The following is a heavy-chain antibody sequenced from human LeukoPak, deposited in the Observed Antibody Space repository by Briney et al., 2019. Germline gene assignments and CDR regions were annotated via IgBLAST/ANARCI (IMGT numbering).Heavy chain of an antibody. CDR1: GYTLTELS. V-gene: IGHV3-33*01. CDR2: IYYDGSNE. J-gene: IGHJ4*02. Sequence: SCKVSGYTLTELSMHWVRQAPGKGLEWVAVIYYDGSNEYYADSVKGRFTISRDDSKNTLYLQMNSLRAEDTAVYYCARADYGDYGGADHWGQGTLVTVST. CDR3: ARADYGDYGGADH. D-gene: IGHD4-17*01.